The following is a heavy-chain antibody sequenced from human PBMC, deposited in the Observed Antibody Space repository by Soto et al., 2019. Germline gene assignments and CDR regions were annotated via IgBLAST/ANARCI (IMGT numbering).Heavy chain of an antibody. Sequence: PGGSLRLSCAASGFTFSSYAMSWVRQAPGKGLEWVSAISGSGGSTYYADSVKGRFTISRDNSKNTLYLQMNSLRAEDTAVYYCAVLPIKAPTTVVYYGMDVWGQGTTVTVSS. CDR3: AVLPIKAPTTVVYYGMDV. J-gene: IGHJ6*02. D-gene: IGHD4-17*01. V-gene: IGHV3-23*01. CDR2: ISGSGGST. CDR1: GFTFSSYA.